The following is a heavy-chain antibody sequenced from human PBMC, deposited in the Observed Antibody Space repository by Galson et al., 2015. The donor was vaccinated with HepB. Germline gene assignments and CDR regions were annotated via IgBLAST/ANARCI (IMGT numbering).Heavy chain of an antibody. CDR3: AGGGCSDGFYYYYGMDV. CDR1: GFTFSTYG. J-gene: IGHJ6*02. D-gene: IGHD5-18*01. V-gene: IGHV3-30*03. Sequence: SLRLSCAASGFTFSTYGMHWVRQAPGKGLEWAAAISCDGRNKYYADSVRGRFTISRDNSKNTLYLQISSLRTEDTAVYYCAGGGCSDGFYYYYGMDVWGQGTTVTVSS. CDR2: ISCDGRNK.